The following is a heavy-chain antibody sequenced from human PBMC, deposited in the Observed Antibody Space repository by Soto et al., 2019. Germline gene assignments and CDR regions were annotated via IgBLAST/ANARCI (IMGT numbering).Heavy chain of an antibody. D-gene: IGHD3-3*01. CDR3: AKANTIFGVVIGDYSYYYGMDV. Sequence: TGGSLRLSCAASGFTFSRYGMSWVRQAPGKGLEWVSVISGSGGTTYYADSVKGRFTISRDNSKNTLYLQMNSLTAEDTAVYYCAKANTIFGVVIGDYSYYYGMDVWGQGTTVTVSS. V-gene: IGHV3-23*01. CDR2: ISGSGGTT. J-gene: IGHJ6*02. CDR1: GFTFSRYG.